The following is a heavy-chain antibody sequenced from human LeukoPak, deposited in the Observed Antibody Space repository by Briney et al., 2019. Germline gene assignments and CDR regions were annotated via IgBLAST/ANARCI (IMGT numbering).Heavy chain of an antibody. D-gene: IGHD6-19*01. CDR1: GYTFTSYG. V-gene: IGHV1-18*04. Sequence: ASVNVSCKASGYTFTSYGISWVRQAPGQGLEGMGWISAYNGNTNYAQKLQGRVTMTTDTSTSTAYMELRSLRSDDTAVYYCARAGSSGWYEAYYYYGMDVWGKGTTVTVSS. J-gene: IGHJ6*04. CDR2: ISAYNGNT. CDR3: ARAGSSGWYEAYYYYGMDV.